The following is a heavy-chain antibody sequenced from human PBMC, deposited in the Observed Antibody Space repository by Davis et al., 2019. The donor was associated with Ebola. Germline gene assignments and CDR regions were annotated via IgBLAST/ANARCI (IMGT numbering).Heavy chain of an antibody. CDR1: GYTFTSYD. Sequence: ASVKVSCKASGYTFTSYDINWVRQAPGQGLEWMGWMNPNSGNTSYAQKFQGRVTMTRDTSTSTVYMELSSLRSEDTAVYYCARGSSSWYYFDYWGQGTLVTVSS. V-gene: IGHV1-8*01. CDR2: MNPNSGNT. J-gene: IGHJ4*02. CDR3: ARGSSSWYYFDY. D-gene: IGHD6-13*01.